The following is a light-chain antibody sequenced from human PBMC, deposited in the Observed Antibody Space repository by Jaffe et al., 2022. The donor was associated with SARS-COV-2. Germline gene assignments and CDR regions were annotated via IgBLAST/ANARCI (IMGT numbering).Light chain of an antibody. Sequence: EIVMRQSPATLSVSPGERATLSCRASQSVGSHLAWYQQIPGQAPRILIYGASTRATGIPARFSGSGSGTEFTLTISSLQSEDFAVYYCQQYSDWPPSYSFGQGTKLEIK. CDR3: QQYSDWPPSYS. J-gene: IGKJ2*01. CDR1: QSVGSH. CDR2: GAS. V-gene: IGKV3-15*01.